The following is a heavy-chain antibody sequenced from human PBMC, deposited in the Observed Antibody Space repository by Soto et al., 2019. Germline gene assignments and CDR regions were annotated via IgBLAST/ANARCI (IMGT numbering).Heavy chain of an antibody. CDR1: GGSFSGYY. V-gene: IGHV4-34*01. CDR3: ARGSEAAKTRTGRAWYFDL. J-gene: IGHJ2*01. D-gene: IGHD3-3*01. Sequence: QVQLQQWGAGLLKPSETLSLTCAVYGGSFSGYYWSWIRQPPGKGLEWIGEINHSGSTNYNPSLRRRVTISVETSKNQFSLKLSSVTAADTAVYYCARGSEAAKTRTGRAWYFDLWGRGTLVTVSS. CDR2: INHSGST.